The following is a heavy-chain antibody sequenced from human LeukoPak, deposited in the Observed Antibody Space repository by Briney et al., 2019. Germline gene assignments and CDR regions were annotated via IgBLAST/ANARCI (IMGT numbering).Heavy chain of an antibody. D-gene: IGHD3-9*01. CDR3: ARGPDYDILADYFDY. V-gene: IGHV3-30*04. CDR2: ISYDGSNR. Sequence: GGSLRLSCAASGFTFSNYALHWVRQAPGKGLEWVAVISYDGSNRFYADSVRGRFTISRDNSKNTLFLQMNSLRPEDTAVYYCARGPDYDILADYFDYWGQGTLVTVSS. J-gene: IGHJ4*02. CDR1: GFTFSNYA.